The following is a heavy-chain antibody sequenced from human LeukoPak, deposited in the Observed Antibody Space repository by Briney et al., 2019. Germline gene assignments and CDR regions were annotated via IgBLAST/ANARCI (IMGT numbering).Heavy chain of an antibody. CDR2: IWYDGTNT. V-gene: IGHV3-33*01. CDR1: GFTFSSYG. Sequence: GGSLRLSCAASGFTFSSYGMHWVRQAPGKGLEWVAVIWYDGTNTYYADSVKGRFTISRDNSKNTLYLQMNSLRAEDTAVYYCARTPRGTTYYYGSGSYRRAYFDYWGQGTLVTVSS. J-gene: IGHJ4*02. D-gene: IGHD3-10*01. CDR3: ARTPRGTTYYYGSGSYRRAYFDY.